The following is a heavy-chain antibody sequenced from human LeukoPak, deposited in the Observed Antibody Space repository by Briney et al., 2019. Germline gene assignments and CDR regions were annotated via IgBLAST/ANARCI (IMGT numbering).Heavy chain of an antibody. CDR1: GYTFTSYA. V-gene: IGHV1-69*04. CDR3: ARDPAAAAGVYNWFDP. Sequence: SVKVSCKASGYTFTSYAISWVRQAPGQGLEWMGRIIPILGIANYAQKFQGRVTITADKSTSTAYMELSSLRSEDTAVYYCARDPAAAAGVYNWFDPWGQGTLVTVSS. CDR2: IIPILGIA. J-gene: IGHJ5*02. D-gene: IGHD6-13*01.